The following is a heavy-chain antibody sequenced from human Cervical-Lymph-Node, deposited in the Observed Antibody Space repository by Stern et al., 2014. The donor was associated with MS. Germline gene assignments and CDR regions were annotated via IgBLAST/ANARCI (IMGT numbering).Heavy chain of an antibody. CDR3: AKGGSSGYATYYFDY. Sequence: EVQLVESGGGLVQPGRSLRLSCAASGFTFDDYAMHWVRQAPGKGLEWVSGLSWNTGSIVYADSVKGRFTISRDNAKNSLYLQMNSLRSEDTAFYFCAKGGSSGYATYYFDYWGQGILVTVSS. CDR1: GFTFDDYA. D-gene: IGHD3-22*01. V-gene: IGHV3-9*01. CDR2: LSWNTGSI. J-gene: IGHJ4*02.